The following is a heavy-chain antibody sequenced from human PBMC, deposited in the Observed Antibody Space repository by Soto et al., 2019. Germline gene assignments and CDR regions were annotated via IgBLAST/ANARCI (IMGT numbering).Heavy chain of an antibody. J-gene: IGHJ4*02. D-gene: IGHD6-6*01. CDR1: GDSVSSNSAA. Sequence: PSRTLSLTCAISGDSVSSNSAAWNWIRQSPSRGLEWLGRTYYRSKWYNDYAVSVKSRITINPDTSKNQFSLQLNSVTPEDTAVYYCARGSPFSSSPHFDYWGQGTLVTVSS. V-gene: IGHV6-1*01. CDR3: ARGSPFSSSPHFDY. CDR2: TYYRSKWYN.